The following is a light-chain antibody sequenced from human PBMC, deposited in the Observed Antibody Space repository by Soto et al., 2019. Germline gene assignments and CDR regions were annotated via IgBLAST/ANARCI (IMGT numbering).Light chain of an antibody. CDR3: AAWDDSLNGYV. V-gene: IGLV1-44*01. Sequence: QSVLTQAASGSGSTGHSITISCTGTNNDIGNYKYVSWYQQLPGTATKLLIYSNNQRPSGVPDRFSGSKSGTSASLAISGLQSEDEADYYCAAWDDSLNGYVFGTGTKLTVI. CDR2: SNN. CDR1: NNDIGNYKY. J-gene: IGLJ1*01.